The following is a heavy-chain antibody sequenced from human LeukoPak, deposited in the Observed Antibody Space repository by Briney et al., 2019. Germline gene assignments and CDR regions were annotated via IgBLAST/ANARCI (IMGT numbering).Heavy chain of an antibody. V-gene: IGHV3-30-3*01. D-gene: IGHD3-22*01. CDR1: GFTFSSYA. CDR2: ISYDGSNK. CDR3: ARDLGYYDSSGYYDSYYYYYYGMDV. J-gene: IGHJ6*02. Sequence: GGSLRLSCAASGFTFSSYAMHWVRQAPGKGLEWVAVISYDGSNKYYADSAKGRFTISRDNSKNTLYLQMNSLRAEDTAVYYCARDLGYYDSSGYYDSYYYYYYGMDVWGQGTTVTVSS.